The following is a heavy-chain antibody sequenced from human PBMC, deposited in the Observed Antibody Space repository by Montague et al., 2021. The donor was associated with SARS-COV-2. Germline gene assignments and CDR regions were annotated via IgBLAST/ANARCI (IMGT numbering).Heavy chain of an antibody. Sequence: SLRLSCAASGFTFSAYYMTWVRQAPGKGLEWVASMSEDGRQKYYXXSVKGRFTISRDNAESSLSLQMNTLRAEDTAIYYCAKHLGDVGATCFDQWGQGTLVTVSS. D-gene: IGHD1-26*01. J-gene: IGHJ4*02. V-gene: IGHV3-7*01. CDR1: GFTFSAYY. CDR2: MSEDGRQK. CDR3: AKHLGDVGATCFDQ.